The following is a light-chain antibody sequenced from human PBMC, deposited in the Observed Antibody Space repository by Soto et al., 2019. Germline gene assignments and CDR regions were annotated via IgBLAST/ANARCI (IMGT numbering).Light chain of an antibody. CDR2: DVS. J-gene: IGKJ1*01. CDR1: QSISNW. V-gene: IGKV1-5*01. Sequence: DIQMTQSPSTLSASVGDRVTITCRASQSISNWLAWYQQKPGKAPKLLIYDVSGLESGVPSTYNGSGAGTEFALTISSLQPDDFATSYCQQYNSYPWTFGQGTKVEIK. CDR3: QQYNSYPWT.